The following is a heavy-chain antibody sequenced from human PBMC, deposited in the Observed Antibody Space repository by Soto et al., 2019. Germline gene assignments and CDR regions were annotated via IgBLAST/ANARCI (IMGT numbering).Heavy chain of an antibody. CDR3: ARDKWLRYIDY. Sequence: SVKVSCKASGGTFSSYTISWVRQAPGQGLEWMGRIIPILGIANYAQKFQGRVTITADKSTSTAYMELSSLRSEDTAVYYCARDKWLRYIDYWGQGTLVTVSS. D-gene: IGHD5-12*01. V-gene: IGHV1-69*04. CDR1: GGTFSSYT. J-gene: IGHJ4*02. CDR2: IIPILGIA.